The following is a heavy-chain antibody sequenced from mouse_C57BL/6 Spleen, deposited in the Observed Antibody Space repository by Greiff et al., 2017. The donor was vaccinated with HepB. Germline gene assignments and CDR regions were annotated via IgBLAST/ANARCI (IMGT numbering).Heavy chain of an antibody. CDR1: GFTFSSYA. CDR2: ISDGGSYT. D-gene: IGHD4-1*01. J-gene: IGHJ2*01. V-gene: IGHV5-4*03. CDR3: ARGANWDGYYFDY. Sequence: EVMLVESGGGLVKPGGSLKLSCAASGFTFSSYAMSWVRQTPEKRLEWVATISDGGSYTYYPDNVKGRFTISRDNAKNNLYLQMSHLKSEDTAMYYCARGANWDGYYFDYWGQGTTLTVSS.